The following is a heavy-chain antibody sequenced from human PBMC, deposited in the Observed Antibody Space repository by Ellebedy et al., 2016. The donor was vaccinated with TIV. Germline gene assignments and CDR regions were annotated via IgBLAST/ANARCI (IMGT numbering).Heavy chain of an antibody. CDR3: ARARGGCSGDCCYSDFDF. D-gene: IGHD2-15*01. Sequence: AASVKVSCKASGYSFTTFTIHWVRQAPGQRPEWMGWINPNNGDTKHSQKFQARVTITRDTFASTAYMELSSLRSEDTAVYHCARARGGCSGDCCYSDFDFWGQGTLVTVSS. CDR1: GYSFTTFT. J-gene: IGHJ4*02. V-gene: IGHV1-3*01. CDR2: INPNNGDT.